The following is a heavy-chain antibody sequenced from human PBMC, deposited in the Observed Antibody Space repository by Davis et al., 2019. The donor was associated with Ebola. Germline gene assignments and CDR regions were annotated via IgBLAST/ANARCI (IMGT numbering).Heavy chain of an antibody. CDR3: ARSTYYYDSLDY. Sequence: PGGSLRLSCAASGFVFSSYVMSWVRRAPGKGLEWVSVIYSGGSTYYADSVKGRFTISRDNSKNTLYLQMNSLRAEDTAVYYCARSTYYYDSLDYWGQGTLVTVSS. CDR2: IYSGGST. CDR1: GFVFSSYV. V-gene: IGHV3-66*01. D-gene: IGHD3-22*01. J-gene: IGHJ4*02.